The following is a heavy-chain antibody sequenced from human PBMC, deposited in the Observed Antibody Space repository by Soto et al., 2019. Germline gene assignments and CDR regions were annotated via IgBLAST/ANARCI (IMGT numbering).Heavy chain of an antibody. CDR1: GFTVSSNY. J-gene: IGHJ3*02. V-gene: IGHV3-66*01. D-gene: IGHD3-10*01. Sequence: GGSLRLSCAASGFTVSSNYMSWVRQAPGKGLEWVSVIYSGGSTCYADSVKGRFTISRDNSKNTLYLQMNSLRAEDTAVYYCARGHEYGSGSYHIWGQGTMVTVSS. CDR3: ARGHEYGSGSYHI. CDR2: IYSGGST.